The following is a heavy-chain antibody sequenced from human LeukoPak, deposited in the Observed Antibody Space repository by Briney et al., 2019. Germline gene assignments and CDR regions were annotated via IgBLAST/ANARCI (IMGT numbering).Heavy chain of an antibody. Sequence: PGGSLRLSCAASGFTVSGSAMHWVRQASGKGLEWLGRVRSKGYNYATAYGASVNDRFIISRDDSKSTAYLQMSSLKSEDTAVYYCATLGETSGWYPDHWGQGTLVTVSS. J-gene: IGHJ4*02. CDR1: GFTVSGSA. CDR2: VRSKGYNYAT. D-gene: IGHD6-19*01. V-gene: IGHV3-73*01. CDR3: ATLGETSGWYPDH.